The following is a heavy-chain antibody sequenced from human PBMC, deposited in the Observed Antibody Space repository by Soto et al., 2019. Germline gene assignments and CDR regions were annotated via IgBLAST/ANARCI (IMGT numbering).Heavy chain of an antibody. D-gene: IGHD2-15*01. CDR3: APLTVSLSGPYGIHV. Sequence: SETLSLTCSVSGYSVSSSDYYWAWIRQPPGKGLEWIGSMFYSGLTYYNPSLKSRVTLSVDTSKNHFSVRLNSVTAADTAVYYCAPLTVSLSGPYGIHVWGQGTTVAVSS. CDR1: GYSVSSSDYY. V-gene: IGHV4-39*01. CDR2: MFYSGLT. J-gene: IGHJ6*02.